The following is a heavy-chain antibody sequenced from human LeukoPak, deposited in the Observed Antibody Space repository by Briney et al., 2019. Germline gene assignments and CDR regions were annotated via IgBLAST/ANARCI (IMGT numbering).Heavy chain of an antibody. J-gene: IGHJ4*02. Sequence: PGGSLRLSCAASGFTFSSHGMHWVRQAPGKGLEWVAVIWNDGSNTYHAGSVKGRFTISRDNSKNTLYLQMNSLRAEDTAVYYCARDRGSRWFGPIDYWGQGTLVTVSS. D-gene: IGHD6-13*01. CDR3: ARDRGSRWFGPIDY. CDR2: IWNDGSNT. V-gene: IGHV3-33*01. CDR1: GFTFSSHG.